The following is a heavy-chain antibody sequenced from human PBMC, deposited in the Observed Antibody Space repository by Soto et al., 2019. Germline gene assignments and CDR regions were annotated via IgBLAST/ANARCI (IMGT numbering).Heavy chain of an antibody. CDR1: GGSISSGGYY. Sequence: SETLSLTCTVSGGSISSGGYYWSWIRQHPGKGLEWIGYIYYSGSTYYNPSLKSRVTISVDTSKNQFSLKLSSVTAADTAVYYCARVRFVDVVVVAATRIWFDPWGQGTLVTVSS. CDR3: ARVRFVDVVVVAATRIWFDP. D-gene: IGHD2-15*01. V-gene: IGHV4-31*03. J-gene: IGHJ5*02. CDR2: IYYSGST.